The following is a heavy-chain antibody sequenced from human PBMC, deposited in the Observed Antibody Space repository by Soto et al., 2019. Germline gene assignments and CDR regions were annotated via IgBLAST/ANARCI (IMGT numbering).Heavy chain of an antibody. CDR3: AKDSRDKSPARDPFDP. D-gene: IGHD2-21*01. CDR2: ISGGGSNK. CDR1: GFTFSTYA. V-gene: IGHV3-23*01. J-gene: IGHJ5*02. Sequence: GGSLRLSCEASGFTFSTYAMSWVRQAPGKGLEWVSTISGGGSNKYYSDSVKGRFTISRDNSKSTLFLQMSSLRVEDTAVYYCAKDSRDKSPARDPFDPWGRGTLVTVSS.